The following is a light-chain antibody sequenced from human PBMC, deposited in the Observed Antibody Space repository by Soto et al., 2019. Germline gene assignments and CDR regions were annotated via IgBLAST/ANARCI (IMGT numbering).Light chain of an antibody. CDR3: QQNGSLPIT. V-gene: IGKV3-20*01. CDR1: QSLSGGY. Sequence: EIMLTQSPGTLSLSPGERATLSCRASQSLSGGYLDWFQQKPGQTHRLLIYSASNRATDIPDRFSGSGSGTDFTLTISRLEPEDFVVYYCQQNGSLPITFGKGTRLEIK. J-gene: IGKJ5*01. CDR2: SAS.